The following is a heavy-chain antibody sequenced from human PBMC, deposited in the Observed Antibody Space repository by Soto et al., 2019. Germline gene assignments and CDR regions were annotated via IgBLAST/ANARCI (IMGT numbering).Heavy chain of an antibody. CDR1: GFTFSSSW. V-gene: IGHV3-74*03. Sequence: EVQLVESGGGLVQPGDSLSLSCAASGFTFSSSWMHWVRQAPGKGLVCVSRINSDGSTTQYADSVRGRFTISRDNAKNTLFLAVSSLTIEDTAVYCSTCLPMARGACDFWGQGTRVTVSS. CDR3: TCLPMARGACDF. D-gene: IGHD3-10*01. CDR2: INSDGSTT. J-gene: IGHJ4*02.